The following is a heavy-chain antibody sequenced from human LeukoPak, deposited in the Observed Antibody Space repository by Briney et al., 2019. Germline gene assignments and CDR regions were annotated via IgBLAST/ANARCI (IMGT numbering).Heavy chain of an antibody. J-gene: IGHJ4*02. CDR2: IKEDGSEK. CDR1: GFTFSTFW. CDR3: ARGEGALHQ. Sequence: GGSLRLSCAASGFTFSTFWMSWVRQAPGKGLEWVANIKEDGSEKCYVDSVKGRFTISRDNAKSSLYLQMNSLRAEDTAMYYCARGEGALHQWGQGTVVTVSS. V-gene: IGHV3-7*01. D-gene: IGHD3-10*01.